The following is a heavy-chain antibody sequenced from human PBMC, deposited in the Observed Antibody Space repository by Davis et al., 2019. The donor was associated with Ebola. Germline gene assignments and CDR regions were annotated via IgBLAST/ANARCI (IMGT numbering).Heavy chain of an antibody. D-gene: IGHD3-3*01. V-gene: IGHV3-23*01. J-gene: IGHJ4*02. CDR1: GFTFSSYA. CDR2: ISGSGGST. CDR3: ARVQNYDFWSGLGY. Sequence: GESLKISCAASGFTFSSYAMSWVRQAPGKGLEWVSAISGSGGSTYYAVSVKGRFIVSRDNSKNTLSLQMNSLRGEDTAVYYCARVQNYDFWSGLGYWGQGVLVTVSS.